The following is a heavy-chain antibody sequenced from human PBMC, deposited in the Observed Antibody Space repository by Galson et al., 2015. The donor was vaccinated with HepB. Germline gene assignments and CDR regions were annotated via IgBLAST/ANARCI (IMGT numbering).Heavy chain of an antibody. Sequence: SLRLSCAASGFTFSSYGMHWVRQAPGKGLEWVAVISYDGSNKYYADSVKGRFTISRDNSKNTLYLQMNSLRAEDTAVYYCAKDHRASSGVFDYWGQGTLVTVSS. D-gene: IGHD3-22*01. CDR3: AKDHRASSGVFDY. CDR1: GFTFSSYG. V-gene: IGHV3-30*18. CDR2: ISYDGSNK. J-gene: IGHJ4*02.